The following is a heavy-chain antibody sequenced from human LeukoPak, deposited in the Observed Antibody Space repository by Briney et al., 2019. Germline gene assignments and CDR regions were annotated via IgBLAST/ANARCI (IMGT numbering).Heavy chain of an antibody. J-gene: IGHJ4*02. D-gene: IGHD1-14*01. V-gene: IGHV3-74*01. Sequence: GGSLRLSCAASGFTFSSYWMYWVRQVSGKGLVWVSRINSDETSISYADSVKGRFTISRDNAKNTVYLQMNSLRAEDTAVYYCARRRPGHGIDYWGQGTLVTVSS. CDR2: INSDETSI. CDR1: GFTFSSYW. CDR3: ARRRPGHGIDY.